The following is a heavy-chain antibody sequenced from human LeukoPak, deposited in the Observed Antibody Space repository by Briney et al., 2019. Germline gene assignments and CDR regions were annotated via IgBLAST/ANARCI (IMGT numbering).Heavy chain of an antibody. CDR1: GFTFSSYW. Sequence: PGGSLRHSCAASGFTFSSYWMSWVRQAPGKGLEWVANIKQDGSEKYYVDSVKGRFTISRDNAKNSLYLQMNSLRAEDTAVYYCARVPPGWARGYYFDYWGQGTLVTVSS. V-gene: IGHV3-7*01. D-gene: IGHD1-26*01. J-gene: IGHJ4*02. CDR3: ARVPPGWARGYYFDY. CDR2: IKQDGSEK.